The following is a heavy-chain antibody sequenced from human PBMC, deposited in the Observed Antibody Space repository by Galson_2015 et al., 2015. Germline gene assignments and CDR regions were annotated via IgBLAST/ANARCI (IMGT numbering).Heavy chain of an antibody. V-gene: IGHV1-69*13. D-gene: IGHD2-15*01. J-gene: IGHJ2*01. Sequence: SVKVSCKASGGTFSSYALSWVRQAPGQGLEWVGGIIPIFGTANYAQKFQGRVTITADESTSTAYMELSSLRSEDTAVYYCATRISGLWYFDLWVRGTLVTVSS. CDR2: IIPIFGTA. CDR1: GGTFSSYA. CDR3: ATRISGLWYFDL.